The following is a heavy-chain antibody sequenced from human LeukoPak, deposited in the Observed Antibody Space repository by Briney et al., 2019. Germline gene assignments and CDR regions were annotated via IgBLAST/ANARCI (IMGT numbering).Heavy chain of an antibody. J-gene: IGHJ3*02. CDR3: AKDTGGYSGYDSGGAFDI. V-gene: IGHV3-23*01. CDR2: ISGSGGST. D-gene: IGHD5-12*01. CDR1: GFTFSSYA. Sequence: GGSLRLSCAASGFTFSSYAMSWVRQAPGKGLEWVSAISGSGGSTYYADSVKGRFTISRDNSKNTLYLQMNSLRAEDTAVYYCAKDTGGYSGYDSGGAFDIWGQGTMVTVSS.